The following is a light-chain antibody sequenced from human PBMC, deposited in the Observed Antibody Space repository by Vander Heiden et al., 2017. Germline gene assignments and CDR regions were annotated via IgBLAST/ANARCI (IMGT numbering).Light chain of an antibody. J-gene: IGKJ4*01. CDR1: QSISSY. CDR2: AAS. CDR3: QQSDSTPPLT. V-gene: IGKV1-39*01. Sequence: DIQLTQSPSSLSASVGDRVTITCRASQSISSYLNWYQQKPGKAPKLLIYAASSLQSGVPSRFSGSGSGTDFTLTISSLQPEDFATYYCQQSDSTPPLTFGAGTKVEIK.